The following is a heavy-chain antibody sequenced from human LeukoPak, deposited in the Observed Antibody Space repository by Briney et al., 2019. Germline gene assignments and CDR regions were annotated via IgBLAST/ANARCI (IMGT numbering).Heavy chain of an antibody. V-gene: IGHV4-59*08. J-gene: IGHJ2*01. CDR3: ARQAYCSSTSCYLGWYFDL. CDR1: GGSISSYY. CDR2: IYYSGST. Sequence: PSETLSLTCTVSGGSISSYYWSWIRQPPGKGLEWIGYIYYSGSTNYNPSLKSRVTISVDTSKNQFSLKLSSVTAADTAVYYCARQAYCSSTSCYLGWYFDLWGRGTLVTVSS. D-gene: IGHD2-2*01.